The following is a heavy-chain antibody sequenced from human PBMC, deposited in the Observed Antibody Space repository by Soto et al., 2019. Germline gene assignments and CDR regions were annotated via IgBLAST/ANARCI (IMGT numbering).Heavy chain of an antibody. D-gene: IGHD5-12*01. CDR2: IKPDESEK. CDR3: ARDAPLPQGKWLNLDL. V-gene: IGHV3-7*01. Sequence: EVQLVESGGGLVQPGGSLRLSCTASGFTFSDSWMTWVRQAPGKGLEWVARIKPDESEKKYADSVKGRFSISRDNAKNSMYLQMRGLRVEDTALYYCARDAPLPQGKWLNLDLWGQGTLVTVSS. CDR1: GFTFSDSW. J-gene: IGHJ5*02.